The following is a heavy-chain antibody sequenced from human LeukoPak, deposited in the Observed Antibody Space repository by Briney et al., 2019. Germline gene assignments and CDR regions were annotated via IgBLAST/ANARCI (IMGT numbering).Heavy chain of an antibody. CDR1: GYTFASYD. Sequence: VASVKVSCKASGYTFASYDINWVRQATGQGLEWMGWMNPNSGNTGYAQKFQGRVTMTRSTSISTAYMELSSLRSEDTAVYYCARGPRYYDSSGYGPGAFDIWGQGTMVTVSS. J-gene: IGHJ3*02. CDR3: ARGPRYYDSSGYGPGAFDI. CDR2: MNPNSGNT. D-gene: IGHD3-22*01. V-gene: IGHV1-8*01.